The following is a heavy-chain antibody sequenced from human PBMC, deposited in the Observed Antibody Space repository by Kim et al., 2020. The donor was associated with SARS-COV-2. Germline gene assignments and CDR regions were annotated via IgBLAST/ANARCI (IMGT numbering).Heavy chain of an antibody. CDR3: ARGARMVQGVIMTSYYYYYYMDV. V-gene: IGHV1-8*01. CDR1: GYTFTSYD. J-gene: IGHJ6*03. CDR2: MNPNSGNT. Sequence: ASVNVSCKASGYTFTSYDINWVRQATGQGLEWMGWMNPNSGNTGYAQKFQGRVTMTRNTSISTAYMELSSLRSEDTAVYYCARGARMVQGVIMTSYYYYYYMDVWGKGTTVTVSS. D-gene: IGHD3-10*01.